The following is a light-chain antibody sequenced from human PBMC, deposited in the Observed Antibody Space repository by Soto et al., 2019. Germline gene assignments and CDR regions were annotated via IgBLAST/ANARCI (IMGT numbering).Light chain of an antibody. V-gene: IGKV3-15*01. CDR2: GAS. CDR1: QSVGSD. J-gene: IGKJ1*01. Sequence: EMVLTQSPTKLSVSPGERVTLSCWASQSVGSDLAWYQQHPGQAPRLLIYGASNRSTGIPTTFSGSGSGTEFTLTISSLQSEDFAVYYCLHYSNWPRWTFGQGTKVELK. CDR3: LHYSNWPRWT.